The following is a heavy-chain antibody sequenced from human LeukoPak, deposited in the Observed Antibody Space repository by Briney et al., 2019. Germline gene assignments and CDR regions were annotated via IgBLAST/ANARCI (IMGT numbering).Heavy chain of an antibody. CDR2: IYYSGST. D-gene: IGHD2-15*01. J-gene: IGHJ4*02. V-gene: IGHV4-39*01. CDR3: ARLRGCSGGNCYAEY. Sequence: SETLSLTCTVSGGSISSSSYYWGWIRQPPGKGLEWIGSIYYSGSTYYNPSLKSRVTISVDTSKNQFSLKLSSVTAADTAMYYCARLRGCSGGNCYAEYWGQGTLVTVSS. CDR1: GGSISSSSYY.